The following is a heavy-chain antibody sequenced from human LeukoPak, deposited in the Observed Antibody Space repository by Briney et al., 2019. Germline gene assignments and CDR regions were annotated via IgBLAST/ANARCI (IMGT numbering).Heavy chain of an antibody. CDR3: ARGDAGTVDY. CDR1: GFTFSSYS. J-gene: IGHJ4*02. CDR2: ISSSSSYI. D-gene: IGHD1-1*01. Sequence: PGGSLRLSCAASGFTFSSYSVNWVRQAPGKGLEWVSSISSSSSYIYYADSVKGRFTISRDNAKNSLYLQMNSLRAEDTAVYYCARGDAGTVDYWGQGTLVTVSS. V-gene: IGHV3-21*01.